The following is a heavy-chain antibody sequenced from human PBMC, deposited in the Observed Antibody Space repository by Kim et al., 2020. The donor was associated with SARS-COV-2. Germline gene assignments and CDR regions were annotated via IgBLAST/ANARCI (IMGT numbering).Heavy chain of an antibody. V-gene: IGHV4-59*01. CDR3: ARGVVPAAIPWSRYNWFDP. CDR2: IYYSGST. CDR1: GGSISSYY. J-gene: IGHJ5*02. D-gene: IGHD2-2*01. Sequence: SETLSLTCTVSGGSISSYYWSWIRQPPGKGLEWIGYIYYSGSTNYNPSLKSRVTISVDTSKNQFSLKLSSVTAADTAVYYCARGVVPAAIPWSRYNWFDPWGQGTLVTVSS.